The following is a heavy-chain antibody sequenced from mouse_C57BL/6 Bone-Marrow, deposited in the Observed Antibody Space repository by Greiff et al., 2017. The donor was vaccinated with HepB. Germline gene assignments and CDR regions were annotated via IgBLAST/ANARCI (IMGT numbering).Heavy chain of an antibody. J-gene: IGHJ1*03. CDR1: GYTFTDYY. CDR2: INPNNGGT. V-gene: IGHV1-26*01. D-gene: IGHD2-4*01. Sequence: VQLQQSGPELVKPGASVKISCKASGYTFTDYYMNWVKQSHGKSLEWIGDINPNNGGTSYNQKFKGKATLTVDKSSSTAYMELRSLTSEDSAVYYCARPLLGLRLYFDVWGTGTTVTVSS. CDR3: ARPLLGLRLYFDV.